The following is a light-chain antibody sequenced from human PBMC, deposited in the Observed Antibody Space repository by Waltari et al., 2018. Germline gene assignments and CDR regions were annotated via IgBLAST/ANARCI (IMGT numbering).Light chain of an antibody. Sequence: QSALAQPRSMSGSPGQSVAISCTGTSSDVGGYNFVSWYQQHPDKAPKLIIYDVNKRRSGVPDRFSGSKSGNPASLTISGLQAEDEAHYYCWSYVGGNTYWVFGGGTKLTVL. CDR3: WSYVGGNTYWV. CDR1: SSDVGGYNF. V-gene: IGLV2-11*01. CDR2: DVN. J-gene: IGLJ3*02.